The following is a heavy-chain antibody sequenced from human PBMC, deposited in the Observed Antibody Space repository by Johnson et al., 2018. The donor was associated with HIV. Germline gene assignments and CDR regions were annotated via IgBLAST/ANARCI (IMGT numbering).Heavy chain of an antibody. CDR1: GFTVSSNY. V-gene: IGHV3-66*01. J-gene: IGHJ3*02. CDR3: VRDDGISGDAFDM. Sequence: VQLVESGGGLVQPGGSLRLSCAASGFTVSSNYMSWVRQAPGKGLEWVSVIYSGGNTIYYADSVKGRFTISRDNAKNSVDLQMNSLRVDDTAVYYCVRDDGISGDAFDMWGQGTMVTVSS. D-gene: IGHD3-10*01. CDR2: IYSGGNTI.